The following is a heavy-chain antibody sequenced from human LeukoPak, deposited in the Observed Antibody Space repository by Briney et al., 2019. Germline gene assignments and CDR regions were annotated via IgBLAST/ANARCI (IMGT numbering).Heavy chain of an antibody. D-gene: IGHD2-15*01. CDR1: GFTFSSYS. V-gene: IGHV3-21*01. CDR3: ARDSRRVTAKDFDY. Sequence: NPGGSLRLSCAASGFTFSSYSMNWVRQAPGKGLEWVSSISSSSSYIHYADSVKGRFTISRDNAKNSLYLQMNSLRAEDTAVYYCARDSRRVTAKDFDYWGQGTLVTVSS. J-gene: IGHJ4*02. CDR2: ISSSSSYI.